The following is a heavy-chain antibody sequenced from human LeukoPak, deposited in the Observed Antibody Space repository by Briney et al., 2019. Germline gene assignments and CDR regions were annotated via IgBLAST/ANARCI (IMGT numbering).Heavy chain of an antibody. V-gene: IGHV3-48*03. CDR1: GFTFSSYE. D-gene: IGHD4-23*01. CDR3: IRCYGGKPGGWYFDY. J-gene: IGHJ4*02. CDR2: ISSSGNTV. Sequence: PGGSLRLSCAASGFTFSSYEMNWVRQAPGRGLECVSYISSSGNTVYYADSVKGRFTISRDNAKNSLYLQMNSLRAEDTAVYYCIRCYGGKPGGWYFDYWGQGTLVTVSA.